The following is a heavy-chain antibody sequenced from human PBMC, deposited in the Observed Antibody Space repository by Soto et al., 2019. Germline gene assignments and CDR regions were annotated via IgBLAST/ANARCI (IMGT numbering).Heavy chain of an antibody. J-gene: IGHJ4*02. CDR3: ARVPYCSSSSCYSYFDS. CDR2: ISSDGSST. D-gene: IGHD2-2*01. V-gene: IGHV3-74*01. CDR1: GFTLSNYW. Sequence: GGSLRLSCAASGFTLSNYWMHWARQAPGKGLVWVSRISSDGSSTNYADTVKGRFTISRDNAKNTLHLQMNSLRAEDTAVYFCARVPYCSSSSCYSYFDSWGQGTLVTVSS.